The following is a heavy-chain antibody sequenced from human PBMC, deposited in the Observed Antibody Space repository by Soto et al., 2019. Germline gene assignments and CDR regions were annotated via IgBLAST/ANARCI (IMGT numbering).Heavy chain of an antibody. CDR2: ISYDGTNK. D-gene: IGHD2-8*01. Sequence: QVQLVESGGGVVQPGRSLRLSCAASGFTFSTYAMHWVRQAPGKGLEWVAVISYDGTNKYYADSVKGRFTISRDNSXNXLXQQMNSLRAEDTAVYYCARAAGYCTNGVCYHYYFDYWGQGTLVTVSS. J-gene: IGHJ4*02. CDR1: GFTFSTYA. CDR3: ARAAGYCTNGVCYHYYFDY. V-gene: IGHV3-30-3*01.